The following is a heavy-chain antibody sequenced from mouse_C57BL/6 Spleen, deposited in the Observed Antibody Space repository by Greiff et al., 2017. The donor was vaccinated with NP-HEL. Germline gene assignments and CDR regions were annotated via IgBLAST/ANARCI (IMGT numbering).Heavy chain of an antibody. CDR2: INPNNGGT. CDR1: GYTFTDYN. CDR3: ARVPLATVVARDWYFDV. D-gene: IGHD1-1*01. J-gene: IGHJ1*03. V-gene: IGHV1-18*01. Sequence: EVQLQQSGPELVKPGASVKIPCKASGYTFTDYNMDWVKQSHGKSLEWIGDINPNNGGTIYNQKFKGKATLTVDKSSSTAYMELRSLTSEDTAVYYCARVPLATVVARDWYFDVWGTGTTVTVSS.